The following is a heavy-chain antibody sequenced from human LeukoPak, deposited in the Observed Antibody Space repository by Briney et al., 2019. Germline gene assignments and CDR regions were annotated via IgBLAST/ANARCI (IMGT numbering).Heavy chain of an antibody. J-gene: IGHJ3*02. CDR1: GFTFSSYE. CDR2: ISSTNTYI. D-gene: IGHD3-16*01. Sequence: GGSLRLSCAASGFTFSSYEMNWVRQAPGKGLEWVASISSTNTYIKYADSVKGRFTTSRDNTKNSVFLQMNSLTGEDTAVYYCAREGGDAFDIWGQGTMVTVSS. CDR3: AREGGDAFDI. V-gene: IGHV3-21*01.